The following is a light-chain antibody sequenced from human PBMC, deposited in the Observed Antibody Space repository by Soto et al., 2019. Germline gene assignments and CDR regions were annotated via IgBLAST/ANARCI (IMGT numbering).Light chain of an antibody. Sequence: QSALTQPASVSGSPGQSITISCTGTSSDVGSYNLVSWYQYHPGKAPKLMIYEVTKRPSGVSNRFSGSKSGNTASLTISGLQAEDEADYYCCSYAGNSAYVIFGGGTKLTVL. CDR1: SSDVGSYNL. CDR3: CSYAGNSAYVI. J-gene: IGLJ2*01. CDR2: EVT. V-gene: IGLV2-23*02.